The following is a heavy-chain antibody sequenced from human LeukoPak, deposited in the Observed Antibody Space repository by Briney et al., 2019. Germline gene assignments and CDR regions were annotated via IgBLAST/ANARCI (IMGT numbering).Heavy chain of an antibody. V-gene: IGHV4-31*03. Sequence: SETLSLTCTVSGGSISSADYYWNWIRQHPGKGLEWIGYIYYSGTTYYNPSLKSRVSISVDTSKNQFSLKLSSVTAADTAVYYCARGREFYYDSSGYYFDYWGQGTLVTVSS. CDR3: ARGREFYYDSSGYYFDY. D-gene: IGHD3-22*01. J-gene: IGHJ4*02. CDR1: GGSISSADYY. CDR2: IYYSGTT.